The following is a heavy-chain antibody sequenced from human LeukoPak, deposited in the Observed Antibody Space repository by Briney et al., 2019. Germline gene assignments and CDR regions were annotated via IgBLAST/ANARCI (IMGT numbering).Heavy chain of an antibody. CDR1: GFTVSSNY. CDR3: AREYTRFDYYDSSGPFDY. V-gene: IGHV3-66*01. J-gene: IGHJ4*02. D-gene: IGHD3-22*01. Sequence: PGGSLRLSCAASGFTVSSNYMSWVRQAPGKGLEWVSVIYSGGSTYYADSVKGRFTISRDNSKNTLYFQMNSLRAEDTAVYYCAREYTRFDYYDSSGPFDYWGQGTLVTVSS. CDR2: IYSGGST.